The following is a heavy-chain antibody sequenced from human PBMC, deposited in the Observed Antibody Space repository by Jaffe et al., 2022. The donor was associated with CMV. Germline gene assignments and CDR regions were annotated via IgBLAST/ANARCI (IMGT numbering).Heavy chain of an antibody. D-gene: IGHD6-19*01. CDR1: GGSFSGYY. V-gene: IGHV4-34*01. CDR3: ARELGGWYVHWYFDL. J-gene: IGHJ2*01. Sequence: QVQLQQWGAGLLKPSETLSLTCAVYGGSFSGYYWSWIRQPPGKGLEWIGEINHSGSTNYNPSLKSRVTISVDTSKNQFSLKLSSVTAADTAVYYCARELGGWYVHWYFDLWGRGTLVTVSS. CDR2: INHSGST.